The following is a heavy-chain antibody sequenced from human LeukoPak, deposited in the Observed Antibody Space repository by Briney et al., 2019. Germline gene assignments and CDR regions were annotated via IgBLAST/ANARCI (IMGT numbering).Heavy chain of an antibody. CDR1: GFTFSSHA. D-gene: IGHD1-1*01. CDR3: AKAFTHINDAPFDP. CDR2: INGSGGAT. Sequence: PGGSLGLSCAASGFTFSSHAMSWVRQAPGKGLKLVSCINGSGGATYYADSVKGRFTISRDNSKNTLYLQMNSLRAEDTAVYYCAKAFTHINDAPFDPWGQGTLVAVSS. V-gene: IGHV3-23*01. J-gene: IGHJ5*02.